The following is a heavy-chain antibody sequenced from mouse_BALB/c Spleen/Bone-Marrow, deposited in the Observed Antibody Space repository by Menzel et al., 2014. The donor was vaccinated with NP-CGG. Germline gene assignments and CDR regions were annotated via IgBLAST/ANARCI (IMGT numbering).Heavy chain of an antibody. V-gene: IGHV1-9*01. J-gene: IGHJ3*01. CDR3: ARRGYDGAY. CDR1: GYTFSSYW. D-gene: IGHD2-14*01. CDR2: ILPGSGST. Sequence: VQGVESGAELMKPGASVKISCKATGYTFSSYWIEWVKQRPGHGLEWIGEILPGSGSTNYNEKFEGKATFTADTSSNTAYMQLSSLTSEDSAVYYCARRGYDGAYWGQGTLVTVSA.